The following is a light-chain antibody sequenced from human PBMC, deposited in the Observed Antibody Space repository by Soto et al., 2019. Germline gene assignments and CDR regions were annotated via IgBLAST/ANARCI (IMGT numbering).Light chain of an antibody. V-gene: IGKV3-20*01. CDR1: QSVSSSY. CDR2: GAS. CDR3: QQYGSSPLFT. Sequence: EIVLTQSPGTLSLSTGERATLSCRASQSVSSSYLAWYQQRPGQAPRLLIYGASSRATGIPDRFSGSGSGTNFTLTISRLEPEDFAVHYCQQYGSSPLFTFGPGTKVDIK. J-gene: IGKJ3*01.